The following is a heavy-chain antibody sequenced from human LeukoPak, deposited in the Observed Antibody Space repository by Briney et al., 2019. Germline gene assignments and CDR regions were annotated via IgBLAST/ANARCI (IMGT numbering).Heavy chain of an antibody. V-gene: IGHV4-28*01. D-gene: IGHD5-24*01. Sequence: PSETLSLTCVVSGYSISSSKWWGWIRQPPGKGLEWIGYIYYSGSTYYNPSPKTRVTMSVDTSKNQFSLKLTSVTAVDTAIYYCARTRDSDMYYFDSWGQGTLVTVS. CDR3: ARTRDSDMYYFDS. J-gene: IGHJ4*02. CDR1: GYSISSSKW. CDR2: IYYSGST.